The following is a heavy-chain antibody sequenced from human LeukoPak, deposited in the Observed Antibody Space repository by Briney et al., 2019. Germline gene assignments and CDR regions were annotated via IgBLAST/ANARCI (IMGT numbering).Heavy chain of an antibody. Sequence: ASVKVSCKVSGGALTELSVHWIRQTPAKGLEWMGGRDPENGETLYAQKFQGRVTMTEDTSTDTAYMELSSLRSEDTAIFFCATPEYDSSGYFFYYWGQGTLVTVSS. J-gene: IGHJ4*02. D-gene: IGHD3-22*01. V-gene: IGHV1-24*01. CDR3: ATPEYDSSGYFFYY. CDR1: GGALTELS. CDR2: RDPENGET.